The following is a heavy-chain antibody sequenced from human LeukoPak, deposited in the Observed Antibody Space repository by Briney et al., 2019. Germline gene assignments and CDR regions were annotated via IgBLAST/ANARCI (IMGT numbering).Heavy chain of an antibody. D-gene: IGHD6-13*01. V-gene: IGHV3-23*01. Sequence: LSGGSLRLSCAASGFTFSSYAMSWLRQAPGKGLEWVSAISGSGGSTYYADSVKGRFTISRDNSKNTLYLQMNSLRAEDTAVYYCAKVGSSSWYSRINNWFDPWGQGTLVTVSS. CDR1: GFTFSSYA. CDR2: ISGSGGST. CDR3: AKVGSSSWYSRINNWFDP. J-gene: IGHJ5*02.